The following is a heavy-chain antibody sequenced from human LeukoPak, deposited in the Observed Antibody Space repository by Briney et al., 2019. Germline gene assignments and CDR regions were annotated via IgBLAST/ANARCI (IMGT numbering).Heavy chain of an antibody. CDR2: IYYSGNT. CDR3: ARGVFSDY. CDR1: GDSISSSKKY. D-gene: IGHD6-13*01. Sequence: SETLSLTCTVSGDSISSSKKYWGWVRQPPGKGLEWIGSIYYSGNTYYNPSLKSRVTISLDTSRNQFSLRLSSVTAADTADYYCARGVFSDYWGQGTLVTVSS. J-gene: IGHJ4*02. V-gene: IGHV4-39*01.